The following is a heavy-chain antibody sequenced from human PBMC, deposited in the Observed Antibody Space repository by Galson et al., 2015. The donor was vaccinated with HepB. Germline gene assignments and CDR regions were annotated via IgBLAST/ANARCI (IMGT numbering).Heavy chain of an antibody. J-gene: IGHJ4*02. CDR3: AADPHRTTVTTMLF. V-gene: IGHV1-24*01. CDR1: GHTLTELS. Sequence: SVKVSCKVSGHTLTELSVHWVRLIPGKGLEWMGGYAPEDGETIYAQKFQGRFTMTEDTSTAYMHLNNLGSDDTAVYYCAADPHRTTVTTMLFWGQGTPVAVSS. CDR2: YAPEDGET. D-gene: IGHD4-17*01.